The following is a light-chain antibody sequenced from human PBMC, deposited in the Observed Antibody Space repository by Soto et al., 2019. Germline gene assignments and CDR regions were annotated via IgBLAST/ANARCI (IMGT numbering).Light chain of an antibody. CDR1: SSDIGAYNY. J-gene: IGLJ1*01. CDR2: EVS. CDR3: FSFTTDWTHV. V-gene: IGLV2-14*01. Sequence: QSVLTQPASVSGSPGQSIPISCTGSSSDIGAYNYVSWFQQYPGKAPKLIISEVSNRPSGVSNRFSGSKSGTAASLTISGLQTEDEAHYFCFSFTTDWTHVFGTGTKVTVL.